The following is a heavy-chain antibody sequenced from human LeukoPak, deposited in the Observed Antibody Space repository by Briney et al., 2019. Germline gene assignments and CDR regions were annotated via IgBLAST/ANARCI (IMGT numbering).Heavy chain of an antibody. CDR2: IYTSGKT. J-gene: IGHJ4*02. V-gene: IGHV4-61*02. Sequence: SEALSLTCTVSGDSISSGRYYWSWVRQPAGKELEWIGRIYTSGKTDYNPYTPSLKSRVTVSLDTSKNQLSLFLTSVTAADTAMYYCARSFSGSYYFEYWGQGTLVTVSS. D-gene: IGHD1-26*01. CDR3: ARSFSGSYYFEY. CDR1: GDSISSGRYY.